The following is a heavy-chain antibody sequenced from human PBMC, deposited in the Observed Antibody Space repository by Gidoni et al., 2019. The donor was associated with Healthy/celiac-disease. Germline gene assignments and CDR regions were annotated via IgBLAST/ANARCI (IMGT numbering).Heavy chain of an antibody. CDR2: INHSGST. Sequence: QVQLQQWGAGLLKPAETLSLTGGVYGGSLSGYYWSWISQPPGEGLEWIGEINHSGSTNYNPSLKSRVTISVDTSQNQFSLTLRSVTAADPAVYYFARRQGRWGQLVHAFAIWGQGTMVTVSS. CDR3: ARRQGRWGQLVHAFAI. V-gene: IGHV4-34*01. J-gene: IGHJ3*02. CDR1: GGSLSGYY. D-gene: IGHD6-13*01.